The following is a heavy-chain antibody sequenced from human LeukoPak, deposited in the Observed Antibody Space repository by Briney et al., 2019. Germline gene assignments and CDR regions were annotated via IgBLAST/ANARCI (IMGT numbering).Heavy chain of an antibody. Sequence: GGSLRLSCAASGFTVSSNYMSWVRQAPGKGLEWVSVIYSGGSTYYADSVRGRFTISRDNAKNSLYLQMNSLRAEDTAVYYCARGASTSLRYWFDPWGQGTLVTVSS. V-gene: IGHV3-53*01. CDR2: IYSGGST. D-gene: IGHD2-2*01. CDR3: ARGASTSLRYWFDP. CDR1: GFTVSSNY. J-gene: IGHJ5*02.